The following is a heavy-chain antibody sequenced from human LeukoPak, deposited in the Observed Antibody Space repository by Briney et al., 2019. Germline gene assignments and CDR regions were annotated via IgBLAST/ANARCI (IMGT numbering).Heavy chain of an antibody. J-gene: IGHJ6*03. Sequence: GGSLRLSCAASGFTFSSYWMHWVRQAPGKGLVWVSRINSDGSSTSYADSVKGRFTTSRDNAKNTLYLQVNSLRAEDTAVYYCARVGSHSSSWLRNYYYYMDVWGKGTTVTVSS. CDR2: INSDGSST. CDR3: ARVGSHSSSWLRNYYYYMDV. D-gene: IGHD6-13*01. V-gene: IGHV3-74*01. CDR1: GFTFSSYW.